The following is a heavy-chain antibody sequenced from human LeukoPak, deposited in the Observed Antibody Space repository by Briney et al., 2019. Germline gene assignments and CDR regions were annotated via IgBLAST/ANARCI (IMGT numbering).Heavy chain of an antibody. D-gene: IGHD3-10*01. CDR2: IWYDGSNK. CDR3: ARDPYGSGSYAAY. V-gene: IGHV3-33*01. Sequence: GGSLRLSCAASGFTFSSYGMRWVRQAPGKGLEWVAVIWYDGSNKYYADSVKGRFTISRDNSKNTLYLQMNSLRAEDTAVYYCARDPYGSGSYAAYWGQGTLVTVSS. CDR1: GFTFSSYG. J-gene: IGHJ4*02.